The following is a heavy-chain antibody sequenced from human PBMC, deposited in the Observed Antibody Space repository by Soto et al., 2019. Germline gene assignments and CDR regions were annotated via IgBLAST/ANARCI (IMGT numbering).Heavy chain of an antibody. D-gene: IGHD2-21*02. Sequence: QVQLVQSGAEVKKPGSSVKVSCKASGGTLSSYAISWVRQAPGQGLEWMGGIIPIFGTANYAQKFQGRVTITADESTSTAYMELSSLRSEDTAVYYCARGEQHIVVVTANYYYGMDVWGQGTTVTVSS. V-gene: IGHV1-69*12. CDR2: IIPIFGTA. CDR3: ARGEQHIVVVTANYYYGMDV. J-gene: IGHJ6*02. CDR1: GGTLSSYA.